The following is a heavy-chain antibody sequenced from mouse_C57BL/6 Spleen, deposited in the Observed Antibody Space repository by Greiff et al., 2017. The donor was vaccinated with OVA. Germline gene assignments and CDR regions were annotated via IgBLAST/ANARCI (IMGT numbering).Heavy chain of an antibody. CDR1: GFTFTSYS. CDR2: ISSGGGYI. D-gene: IGHD1-1*01. J-gene: IGHJ2*01. Sequence: EVQGVESGEGFVKPGGSLKLSCAASGFTFTSYSMSWVRQTPEQRLEWVAYISSGGGYIYYAHTVKGRFTISRDNARNTLYLQMSCVKSEDTAMYYCARHFYGSSPLNWGKGTTLTVAS. V-gene: IGHV5S21*01. CDR3: ARHFYGSSPLN.